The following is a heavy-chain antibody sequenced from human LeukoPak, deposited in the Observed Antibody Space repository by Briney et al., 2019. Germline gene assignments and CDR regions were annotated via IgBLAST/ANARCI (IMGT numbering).Heavy chain of an antibody. CDR1: GGTFSSYA. V-gene: IGHV1-69*13. CDR3: ARVWDIVVVPAAILKGENAFDI. J-gene: IGHJ3*02. D-gene: IGHD2-2*02. CDR2: IIPIFGTA. Sequence: SVKVSCKASGGTFSSYATNWVRQAPGQGLEWMGGIIPIFGTANYAQKFQGRVTITADESTSTAYMELSSLRSEDTAVYYCARVWDIVVVPAAILKGENAFDIWGQGTMVTVSS.